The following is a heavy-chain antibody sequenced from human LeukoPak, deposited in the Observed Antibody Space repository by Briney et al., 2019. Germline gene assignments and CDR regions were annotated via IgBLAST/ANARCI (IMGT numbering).Heavy chain of an antibody. Sequence: GGSLRLSCAASGFTFNRYWMHWVRQAPGKGLVWVSRISPDGNSATYADSVKGRFTISRDNAKNTLYLQMNSLRAEDSAVYYCVSLDGVFYYYMDVWGQGTTVIVSS. J-gene: IGHJ6*02. CDR2: ISPDGNSA. CDR3: VSLDGVFYYYMDV. V-gene: IGHV3-74*03. D-gene: IGHD3/OR15-3a*01. CDR1: GFTFNRYW.